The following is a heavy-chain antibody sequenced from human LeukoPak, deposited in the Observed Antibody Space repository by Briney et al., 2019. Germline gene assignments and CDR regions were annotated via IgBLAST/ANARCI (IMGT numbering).Heavy chain of an antibody. J-gene: IGHJ6*02. V-gene: IGHV4-39*01. D-gene: IGHD4-17*01. CDR2: ICYSGST. CDR3: ARLGDDYGDYYVYYYYGMGV. Sequence: SETLSLTCTVSGGSISSSSYYWGWIRQPPGKGLEWIGSICYSGSTYYNPSLKSRVTISVDTSKNQFSLKLSSVTAADTAVYYCARLGDDYGDYYVYYYYGMGVWGQGTTVTVSS. CDR1: GGSISSSSYY.